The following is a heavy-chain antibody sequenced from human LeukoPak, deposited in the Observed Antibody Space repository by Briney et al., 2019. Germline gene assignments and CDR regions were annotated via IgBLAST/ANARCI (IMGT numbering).Heavy chain of an antibody. V-gene: IGHV1-2*02. J-gene: IGHJ3*02. CDR3: ARGRASMVRGVITDAFDI. CDR1: GYTFTGYY. D-gene: IGHD3-10*01. CDR2: INPNSGGT. Sequence: ASVKVSCKASGYTFTGYYMHWVRQAPGQGLEWMGWINPNSGGTNYAQKFQGRVTMTRDTSISTAYMELSRLRSDDMAVYYCARGRASMVRGVITDAFDIWGQGTMVTVSS.